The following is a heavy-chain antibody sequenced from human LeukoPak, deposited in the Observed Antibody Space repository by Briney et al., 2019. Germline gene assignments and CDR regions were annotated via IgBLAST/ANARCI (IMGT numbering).Heavy chain of an antibody. CDR2: IYSGGST. CDR1: GFTVSSNY. J-gene: IGHJ4*02. V-gene: IGHV3-53*01. CDR3: ARGLYGDYADY. D-gene: IGHD3-16*02. Sequence: GGSLRLSCAASGFTVSSNYMSWVRQAPGKGLEWVSVIYSGGSTYYADSVKGRFTISRDNSKNTPYLQMNCLRAEDTAVYYCARGLYGDYADYWGQGTLVTVSS.